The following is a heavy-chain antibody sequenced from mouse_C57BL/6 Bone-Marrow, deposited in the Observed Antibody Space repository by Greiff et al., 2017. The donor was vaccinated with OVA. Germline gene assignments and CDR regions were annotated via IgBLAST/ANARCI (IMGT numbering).Heavy chain of an antibody. V-gene: IGHV1-69*01. CDR2: IDPSDSYT. CDR3: ERSAQATPYAMDY. CDR1: GYTFTSYW. Sequence: QVQLQQPGAELVMPGASVKLSCKASGYTFTSYWMHWVKQRPGQGLEWIGEIDPSDSYTNYNQKFKGKSTLTVDKSSSTAYMQLSSLTSEDSAVDYGERSAQATPYAMDYWGQGTSVTVSS. D-gene: IGHD3-2*02. J-gene: IGHJ4*01.